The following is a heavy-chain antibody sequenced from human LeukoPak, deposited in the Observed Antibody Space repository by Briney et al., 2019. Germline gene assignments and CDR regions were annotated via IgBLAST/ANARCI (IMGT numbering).Heavy chain of an antibody. J-gene: IGHJ4*02. CDR1: GFTFSSYA. CDR2: ISGSGGST. D-gene: IGHD6-19*01. V-gene: IGHV3-23*01. CDR3: AVRGWMVIGYHFDY. Sequence: PGGSLRLSCAASGFTFSSYAMSWVRQAPGKGLEWVSAISGSGGSTYYADSVKGRFTISRDNSKNTLYLQMNSLRAEDTAVYYCAVRGWMVIGYHFDYWGQGTLVTVSS.